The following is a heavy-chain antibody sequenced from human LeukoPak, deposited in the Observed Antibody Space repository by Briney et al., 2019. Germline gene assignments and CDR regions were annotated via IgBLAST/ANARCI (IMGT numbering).Heavy chain of an antibody. V-gene: IGHV4-38-2*02. D-gene: IGHD5-12*01. CDR1: GYSISSGYY. CDR2: IFHSGYT. CDR3: VREGYSGYDLYYYYYVDV. Sequence: SETLSLTCSLSGYSISSGYYWGWIRQPPGKGLEWIGSIFHSGYTYHNPSLKSRVTISVDMSKNQVSVKLSSVTAADTAVYYCVREGYSGYDLYYYYYVDVWGKGTTVTVSS. J-gene: IGHJ6*03.